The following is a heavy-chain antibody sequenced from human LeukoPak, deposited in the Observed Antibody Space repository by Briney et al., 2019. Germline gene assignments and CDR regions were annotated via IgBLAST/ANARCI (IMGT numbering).Heavy chain of an antibody. CDR3: ARQTLKYYDSSGYAKY. D-gene: IGHD3-22*01. J-gene: IGHJ4*02. Sequence: SETLSLTCTVSGGSISSSSYYWGWIRQPPGKGLEWIGSIYYSGSTYYNPSLKSRVTISVDTSKNQYSLKRSSVTAADTAVYDCARQTLKYYDSSGYAKYWGQGTLVTVPS. V-gene: IGHV4-39*01. CDR2: IYYSGST. CDR1: GGSISSSSYY.